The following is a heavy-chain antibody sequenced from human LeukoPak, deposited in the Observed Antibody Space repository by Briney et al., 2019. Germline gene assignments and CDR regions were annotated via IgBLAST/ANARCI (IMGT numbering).Heavy chain of an antibody. CDR3: ARDLSAGGYGTIDY. D-gene: IGHD5-12*01. J-gene: IGHJ4*02. V-gene: IGHV4-30-4*01. CDR2: IYYSGST. CDR1: GGSISSGDYY. Sequence: SETLSLTCTVSGGSISSGDYYWSWIRQPPGKGLEWIGYIYYSGSTYYNPSLKSRVTISVDTSKNQFSLKLSSVTAADTAAYYCARDLSAGGYGTIDYWGQGTLVTVSS.